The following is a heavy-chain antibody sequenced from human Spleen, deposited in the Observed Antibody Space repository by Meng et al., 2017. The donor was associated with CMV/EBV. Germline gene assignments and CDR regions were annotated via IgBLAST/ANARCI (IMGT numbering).Heavy chain of an antibody. Sequence: ASVKVSCKASGHTFTAQYIHWVRQAPGQGLEWMGWINPDGDTNYAQHFQGRVTVTRDTSIGTVYLELRGLRFDDTAVYFCARTMRDRGRGYWSFRVVPTPVPIYRNSGLEYWGQGTLVTVSS. D-gene: IGHD2-15*01. V-gene: IGHV1-2*02. CDR2: INPDGDT. J-gene: IGHJ4*02. CDR3: ARTMRDRGRGYWSFRVVPTPVPIYRNSGLEY. CDR1: GHTFTAQY.